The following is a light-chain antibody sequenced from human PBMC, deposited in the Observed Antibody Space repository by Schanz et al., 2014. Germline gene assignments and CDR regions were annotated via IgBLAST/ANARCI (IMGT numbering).Light chain of an antibody. CDR2: DVS. V-gene: IGLV2-11*01. CDR1: SSDVGAYNY. J-gene: IGLJ3*02. CDR3: SSYAGSNIWV. Sequence: QSALTQPRSVSGSPGQSVTISCTGTSSDVGAYNYVSWYQQHPGKAPQLMIFDVSNRPSGVSNRFSGSKSGNTASLTISGLQAEDEADYYCSSYAGSNIWVFGGGTKLTVL.